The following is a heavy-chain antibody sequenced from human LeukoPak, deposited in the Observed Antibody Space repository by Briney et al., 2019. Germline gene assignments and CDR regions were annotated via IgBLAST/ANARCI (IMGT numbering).Heavy chain of an antibody. J-gene: IGHJ4*02. Sequence: ASVKVSCKASGYTVTSYGISWVRQAPGQGLERMGWGRAYNGNTNYAQKLQGRVTMTTDTSTSTAYMELRSLRSDDTAVYYCARDAAGPRSIPKTAYWGQGTLVTVSS. D-gene: IGHD2-21*02. CDR2: GRAYNGNT. V-gene: IGHV1-18*01. CDR1: GYTVTSYG. CDR3: ARDAAGPRSIPKTAY.